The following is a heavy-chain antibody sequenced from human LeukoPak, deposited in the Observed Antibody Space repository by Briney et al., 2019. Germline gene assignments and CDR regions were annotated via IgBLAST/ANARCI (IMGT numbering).Heavy chain of an antibody. J-gene: IGHJ4*02. Sequence: NPSETLSLTCTVSGGSISSSSYYWGWIRQPPGKGLEWIGNIYYSGITYSNPSLNSRDTISVDTSKNQFSLKLNSVTAADTAVYFCARQVVAVAGTGYFDYWGQGTLVTVSS. D-gene: IGHD6-19*01. CDR2: IYYSGIT. V-gene: IGHV4-39*01. CDR3: ARQVVAVAGTGYFDY. CDR1: GGSISSSSYY.